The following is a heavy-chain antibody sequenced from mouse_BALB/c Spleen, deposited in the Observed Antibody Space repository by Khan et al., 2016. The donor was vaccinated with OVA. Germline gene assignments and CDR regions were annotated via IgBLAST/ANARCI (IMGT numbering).Heavy chain of an antibody. CDR3: ARLTVRLDY. Sequence: QIQLVQSGPELVRPGVSVKISCKGSGYTFTDYGMHWVRQSPAKSLEWIGVITTYSGDTNYTQKFKGKATMTVDKSSSTAYMELARLTSEDSAIYYCARLTVRLDYWGQGTSVTVSS. CDR1: GYTFTDYG. D-gene: IGHD2-14*01. V-gene: IGHV1S137*01. CDR2: ITTYSGDT. J-gene: IGHJ4*01.